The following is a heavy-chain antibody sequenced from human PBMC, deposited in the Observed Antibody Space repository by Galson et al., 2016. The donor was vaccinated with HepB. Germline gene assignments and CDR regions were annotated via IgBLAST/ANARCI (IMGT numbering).Heavy chain of an antibody. CDR3: ATRSGYPVDY. D-gene: IGHD3-10*01. Sequence: SETLSLTCAVSGGSISSINWWSWVRQPPGKGLEGIGEIFHGGNTNHNPSLKRRVTISVDTSKNQFSLKLSSVTAADTAVYYCATRSGYPVDYWGQGTLVTVSS. CDR2: IFHGGNT. CDR1: GGSISSINW. V-gene: IGHV4-4*02. J-gene: IGHJ4*02.